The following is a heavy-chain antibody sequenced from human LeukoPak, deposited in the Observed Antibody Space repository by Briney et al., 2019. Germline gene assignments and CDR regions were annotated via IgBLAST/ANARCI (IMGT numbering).Heavy chain of an antibody. CDR1: GGSFSGYY. D-gene: IGHD6-19*01. CDR3: ARGRRQWLLNNWFDP. Sequence: SETLSLTCAVYGGSFSGYYWSWIRQPPGKGPEWIGEINHSGSTNYNPSLKSRVTISVDTSKNQFSLKLSSVTAADTAVYYCARGRRQWLLNNWFDPWGQGTLVTVSS. V-gene: IGHV4-34*01. CDR2: INHSGST. J-gene: IGHJ5*02.